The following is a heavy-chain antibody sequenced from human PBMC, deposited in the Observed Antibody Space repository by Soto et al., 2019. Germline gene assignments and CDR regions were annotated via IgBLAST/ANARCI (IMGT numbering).Heavy chain of an antibody. Sequence: SETLSLTCAVSCGSISSGGDSWSWIRQPPGKGLEWIGYIYHSGSTYYNPSLKSRVTISVDRSKNQFSLKLSSVTAADTAVYYCARSAGLGSYGYWFDPWGQGTLVTVSS. V-gene: IGHV4-30-2*01. CDR1: CGSISSGGDS. CDR3: ARSAGLGSYGYWFDP. CDR2: IYHSGST. J-gene: IGHJ5*02. D-gene: IGHD5-18*01.